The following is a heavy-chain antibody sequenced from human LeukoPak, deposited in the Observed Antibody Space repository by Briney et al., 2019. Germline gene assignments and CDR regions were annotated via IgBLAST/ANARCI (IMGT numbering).Heavy chain of an antibody. Sequence: SETLSPTCSVSGGSISSYYWSWIRQPPGKGLEWIGYIYYSGSTDYNPSLKSRVTISIDTSKNQFSLKLSSVTAADTAVYYCASHDYNDYRICWGQGTLVTVSS. CDR2: IYYSGST. V-gene: IGHV4-59*08. J-gene: IGHJ4*02. CDR1: GGSISSYY. CDR3: ASHDYNDYRIC. D-gene: IGHD4-11*01.